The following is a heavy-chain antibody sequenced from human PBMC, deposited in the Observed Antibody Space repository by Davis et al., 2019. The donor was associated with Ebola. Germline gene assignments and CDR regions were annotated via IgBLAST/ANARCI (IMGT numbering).Heavy chain of an antibody. CDR3: ARADYSGSYYDWYFDL. CDR2: ISNSRST. J-gene: IGHJ2*01. V-gene: IGHV4-31*03. Sequence: LRLSCTVSGASISSAISSGGYFWSWIRQHPEKGLEWIGYISNSRSTSYNPSLHSRVTVSVDTSKNQFSLKLNYVTAADTAVYYCARADYSGSYYDWYFDLWGRGTLVTVSS. D-gene: IGHD1-26*01. CDR1: GASISSAISSGGYF.